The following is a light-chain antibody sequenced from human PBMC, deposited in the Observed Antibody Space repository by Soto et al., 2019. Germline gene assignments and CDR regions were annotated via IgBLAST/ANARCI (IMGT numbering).Light chain of an antibody. Sequence: EIVMTQSTATLSVSPGERATLSCRASQSVSGNLAWYQQKPGQAPRLLIYGASTSATGIPARFSGSGSGTEFTLTISSLQSEDFAVYYCQQYNNWPPLTFGGGTKVEIK. CDR2: GAS. CDR1: QSVSGN. V-gene: IGKV3-15*01. J-gene: IGKJ4*01. CDR3: QQYNNWPPLT.